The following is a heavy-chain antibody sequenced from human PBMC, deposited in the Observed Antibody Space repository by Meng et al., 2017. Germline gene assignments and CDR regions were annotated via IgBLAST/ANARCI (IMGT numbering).Heavy chain of an antibody. D-gene: IGHD6-19*01. CDR2: ISSSSSYI. V-gene: IGHV3-21*01. CDR3: ARDQRPGIAVAGTGVFRYYGMDV. CDR1: GFTFSSYA. Sequence: GESLKISCAASGFTFSSYAMHWVRQAPGKGLEWVSSISSSSSYIYYADSVKGRFTISRDNAKNSLYLQMNSLRAEDTAVYYCARDQRPGIAVAGTGVFRYYGMDVWGQGTTVTVSS. J-gene: IGHJ6*02.